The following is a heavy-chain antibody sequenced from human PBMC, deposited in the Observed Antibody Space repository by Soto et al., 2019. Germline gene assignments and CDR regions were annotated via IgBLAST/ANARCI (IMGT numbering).Heavy chain of an antibody. J-gene: IGHJ6*02. D-gene: IGHD6-19*01. Sequence: QVQLVESGGGLVKPGGSLRISCAASGFTFSDYYMSWIRQAPGKGLEWVSYISSSGSTIYYADSVKGQFTISRDNATNSLYLQMNSLRAEDTAVYYCARGRQWLQTDYYGMDGWGQGTTVTVS. V-gene: IGHV3-11*01. CDR1: GFTFSDYY. CDR3: ARGRQWLQTDYYGMDG. CDR2: ISSSGSTI.